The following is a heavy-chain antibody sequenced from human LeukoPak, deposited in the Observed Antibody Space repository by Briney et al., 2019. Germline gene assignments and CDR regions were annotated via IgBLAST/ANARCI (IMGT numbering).Heavy chain of an antibody. CDR3: ARADYRGNYLVY. V-gene: IGHV3-74*01. J-gene: IGHJ4*02. CDR2: INPDGSSK. D-gene: IGHD1-26*01. Sequence: PGGSLRLSCAASAFTFSSYWMHWVRQAPGKGLVWVSRINPDGSSKTYADSVKGRFTISRDNAKSTLYLQMNSLRAEDTAVYYCARADYRGNYLVYWGQGTLVTVSS. CDR1: AFTFSSYW.